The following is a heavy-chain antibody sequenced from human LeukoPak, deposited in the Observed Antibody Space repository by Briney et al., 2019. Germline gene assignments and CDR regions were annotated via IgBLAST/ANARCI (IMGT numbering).Heavy chain of an antibody. CDR2: MNPNSGNT. V-gene: IGHV1-8*01. Sequence: GASVKVSCKASGYTFTSYGINWVRQATGQGLEWMGWMNPNSGNTGYAQKSQGRVTMTRNTSISTAYMELSSLRSEDTAVYYCARARGNYYGSGSHLDAFDIWGQGTMVTVSS. J-gene: IGHJ3*02. CDR3: ARARGNYYGSGSHLDAFDI. CDR1: GYTFTSYG. D-gene: IGHD3-10*01.